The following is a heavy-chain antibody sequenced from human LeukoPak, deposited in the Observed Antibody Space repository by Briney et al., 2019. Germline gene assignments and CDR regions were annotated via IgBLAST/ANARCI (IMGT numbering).Heavy chain of an antibody. J-gene: IGHJ3*02. Sequence: PGGSLRLSCAASGFTFSDYYMSWIRQAPGKGLEWVSYISSSSSYTNYADSVKGRFTISRDNAKNSLYLQMNSLRAEDTAVYYCARERSGTHGTFDIWGQGTMVTVSS. CDR2: ISSSSSYT. CDR1: GFTFSDYY. CDR3: ARERSGTHGTFDI. V-gene: IGHV3-11*05. D-gene: IGHD3-10*01.